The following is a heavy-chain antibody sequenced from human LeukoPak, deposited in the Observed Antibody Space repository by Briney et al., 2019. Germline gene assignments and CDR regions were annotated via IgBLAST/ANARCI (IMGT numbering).Heavy chain of an antibody. CDR3: ARDI. Sequence: GGSLRLSCAASGFTFSSYEMNWVRQAPGKGLEWISSISSSGSTIHYADSVKGRCTLSRDNAKNSLYLQMNSLRVEDTGVYYCARDIWGQGTLVTVSS. CDR2: ISSSGSTI. CDR1: GFTFSSYE. V-gene: IGHV3-48*03. J-gene: IGHJ4*02.